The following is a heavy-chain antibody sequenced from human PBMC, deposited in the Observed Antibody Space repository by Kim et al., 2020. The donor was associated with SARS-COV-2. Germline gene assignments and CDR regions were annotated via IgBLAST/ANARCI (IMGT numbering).Heavy chain of an antibody. J-gene: IGHJ4*02. V-gene: IGHV1-18*01. D-gene: IGHD5-12*01. CDR3: AKRRDGYTYYFDY. Sequence: ARKLQGRVTMTTDTSTSTAYMELRSLRSDDTAVYYCAKRRDGYTYYFDYWGQGTLVTVSS.